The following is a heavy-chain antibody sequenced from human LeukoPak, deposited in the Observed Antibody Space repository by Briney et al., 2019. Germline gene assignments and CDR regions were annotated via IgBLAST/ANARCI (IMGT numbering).Heavy chain of an antibody. CDR2: IYYSGTT. Sequence: SETLSLTCTVSGASMSSYYWSWMRQPPGKGLEWIGYIYYSGTTNYNPSLRSRVTLSADTSKNQFSLKLSSVTAEDTAIYYCARGYYDSGGYSEPFDYWGQGTLVTVSS. V-gene: IGHV4-59*01. CDR3: ARGYYDSGGYSEPFDY. J-gene: IGHJ4*02. D-gene: IGHD3-22*01. CDR1: GASMSSYY.